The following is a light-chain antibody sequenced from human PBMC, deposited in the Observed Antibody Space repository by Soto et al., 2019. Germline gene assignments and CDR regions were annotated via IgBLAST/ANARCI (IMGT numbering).Light chain of an antibody. J-gene: IGKJ1*01. CDR1: QSGSSNY. Sequence: EIVLTQSPATLSLSPGERATLSCRASQSGSSNYLAGYHHKPGQAPRLLIYGASHRATGIPDRFSGSGSGTDFTLTISRLEPEDFAVYYCQQYGNSHPTFGQGTKVEIK. CDR3: QQYGNSHPT. V-gene: IGKV3-20*01. CDR2: GAS.